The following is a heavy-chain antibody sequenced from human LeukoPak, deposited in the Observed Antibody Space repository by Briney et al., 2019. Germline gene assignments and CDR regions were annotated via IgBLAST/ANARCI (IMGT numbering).Heavy chain of an antibody. J-gene: IGHJ4*02. CDR1: GFTFSSYA. CDR2: ISSSSSYI. V-gene: IGHV3-21*01. D-gene: IGHD6-6*01. Sequence: GGSLRLSCAASGFTFSSYAMSWVRQAPGKGLEWVSSISSSSSYIYYADSVKGRFTISRDNAKNSLYLQMNGLRAEDTAVYYCARAGRSSTPYIHDYYFDHWGQGTLVTVSS. CDR3: ARAGRSSTPYIHDYYFDH.